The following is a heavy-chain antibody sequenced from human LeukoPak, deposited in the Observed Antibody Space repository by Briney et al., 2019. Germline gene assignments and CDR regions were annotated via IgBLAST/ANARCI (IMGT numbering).Heavy chain of an antibody. V-gene: IGHV3-66*01. D-gene: IGHD6-13*01. CDR2: IYSGGST. Sequence: GRSLRLSCAASGFTVSSNYMRWVRQAPGKGLEWVSVIYSGGSTYYADSVKGRFTISRDNSKNTLYLQMNSLRAEDTAVYYCARDRSAAGTRYYYYGMDVWGQGTTVTVSS. CDR1: GFTVSSNY. CDR3: ARDRSAAGTRYYYYGMDV. J-gene: IGHJ6*02.